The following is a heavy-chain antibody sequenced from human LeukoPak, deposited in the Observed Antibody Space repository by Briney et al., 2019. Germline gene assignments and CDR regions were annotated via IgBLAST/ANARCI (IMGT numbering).Heavy chain of an antibody. Sequence: SETLSLTCTVSGGSISSSSYYWGWIRQPPGKGLEWIGSIYYSGSTYYNPSLKSRVTISVDTSKNQFSLKLSSVTAADTAVYYCARGPPYGSRSDYFDYWGQGTLVTVSS. CDR2: IYYSGST. CDR1: GGSISSSSYY. V-gene: IGHV4-39*01. D-gene: IGHD3-10*01. J-gene: IGHJ4*02. CDR3: ARGPPYGSRSDYFDY.